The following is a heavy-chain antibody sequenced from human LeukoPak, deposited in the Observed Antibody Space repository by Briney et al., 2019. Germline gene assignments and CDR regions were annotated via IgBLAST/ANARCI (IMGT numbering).Heavy chain of an antibody. J-gene: IGHJ5*02. Sequence: SETLSLTCTVSGGSISSYYWSWIRQPPGKGLEWIGYIYYSGSTNYNPSLKSRVTISVDTSKNQFSLKLSSVTAADTAVYYCARARYSARFDPWGQGTLVTVSS. CDR1: GGSISSYY. CDR3: ARARYSARFDP. V-gene: IGHV4-59*01. CDR2: IYYSGST. D-gene: IGHD2-15*01.